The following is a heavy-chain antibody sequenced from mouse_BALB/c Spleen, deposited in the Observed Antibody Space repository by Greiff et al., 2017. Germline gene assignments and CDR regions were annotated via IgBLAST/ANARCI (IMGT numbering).Heavy chain of an antibody. D-gene: IGHD2-3*01. Sequence: VQLQQSGAELVKPGASVKLSCTASGFNIKDTYMHWVKQRPEQGLEWIGRIDPANGNTKYDPKFQGKATITADTSSNTAYLQLSSLTSEDTAVYYCACYDGYPYWGQGTTLTVSS. CDR3: ACYDGYPY. CDR1: GFNIKDTY. J-gene: IGHJ2*01. V-gene: IGHV14-3*02. CDR2: IDPANGNT.